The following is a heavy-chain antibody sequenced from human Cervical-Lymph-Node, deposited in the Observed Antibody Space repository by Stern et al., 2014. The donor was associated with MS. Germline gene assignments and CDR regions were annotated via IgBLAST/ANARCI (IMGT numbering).Heavy chain of an antibody. CDR3: ARVIGDGYDSLDD. D-gene: IGHD5-24*01. Sequence: MQLVESGAEVRKPGSSVKVSCKVSGGTLSSNTIVWVRQAPGQGLQWMGGIIAINGTTDYAQKFHDRVTITADESTNTVYMEVTSLTSEDTAVYYCARVIGDGYDSLDDWGQGTLVTVSS. V-gene: IGHV1-69*01. J-gene: IGHJ4*02. CDR1: GGTLSSNT. CDR2: IIAINGTT.